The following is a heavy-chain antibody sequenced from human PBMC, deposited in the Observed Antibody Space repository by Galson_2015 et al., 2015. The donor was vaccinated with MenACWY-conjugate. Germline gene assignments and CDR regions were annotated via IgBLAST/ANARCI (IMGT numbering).Heavy chain of an antibody. J-gene: IGHJ4*02. V-gene: IGHV3-11*06. CDR2: ISSSGSYT. CDR1: EFSFSDFY. Sequence: SLRLSCAASEFSFSDFYMTWIRQAPGRGLEWIAYISSSGSYTKYGDSVKGRFSISRDNVNNSLFLRMDSLKTEDTAVYYCVRSDHGDFAFFRHWGQVRLVTVSS. D-gene: IGHD3-10*01. CDR3: VRSDHGDFAFFRH.